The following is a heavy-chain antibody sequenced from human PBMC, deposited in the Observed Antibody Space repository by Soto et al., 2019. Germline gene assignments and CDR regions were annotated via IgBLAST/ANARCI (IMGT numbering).Heavy chain of an antibody. CDR2: ISAYNGNT. CDR3: ARDGPYVLRYFDWLKSSHYFDY. D-gene: IGHD3-9*01. V-gene: IGHV1-18*01. CDR1: GYTFTSYG. Sequence: ASVKVSCKASGYTFTSYGISWVRQAPGQGLEWMGWISAYNGNTNYAQKLQGRVTMTTDTSTSTAYMELRSLRSDDTAVYYCARDGPYVLRYFDWLKSSHYFDYWGQGTLVTVSS. J-gene: IGHJ4*02.